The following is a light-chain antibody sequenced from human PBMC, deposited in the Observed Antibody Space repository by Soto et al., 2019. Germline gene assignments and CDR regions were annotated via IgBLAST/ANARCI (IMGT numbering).Light chain of an antibody. Sequence: LLTQSPGTLTLYPWEGATLACRASQSVSSSYIAWYQQRPGQTPSLLIYGASTRATGIPDRFSGSGSGTHFTLTISRLEPGDFAVYYCQHFGGTTFTFGQGTLLQ. CDR1: QSVSSSY. J-gene: IGKJ5*01. CDR3: QHFGGTTFT. CDR2: GAS. V-gene: IGKV3-20*01.